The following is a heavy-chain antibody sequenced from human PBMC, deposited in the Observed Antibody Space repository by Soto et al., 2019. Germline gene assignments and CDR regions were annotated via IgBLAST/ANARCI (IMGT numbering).Heavy chain of an antibody. Sequence: QVQLVQYGAEVKKPRSSVKVSCKASGGTFSSYAISWVRQAPVQGLEWMGGIIPIPGTTNPAQNFQGRVTITFKKSAGTAYVSLISLIAEDTAVYYCARLYYYDKSGYYQGIDHCSQGTMVTVAP. CDR1: GGTFSSYA. V-gene: IGHV1-69*06. CDR2: IIPIPGTT. D-gene: IGHD3-22*01. CDR3: ARLYYYDKSGYYQGIDH. J-gene: IGHJ4*02.